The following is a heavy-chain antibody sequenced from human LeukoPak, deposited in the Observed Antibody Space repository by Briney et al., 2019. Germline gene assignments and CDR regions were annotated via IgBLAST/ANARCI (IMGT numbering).Heavy chain of an antibody. CDR3: AKDGSWSCTD. Sequence: GSLRLSCAASGFTFSSYAIHWVRQGPGKGLEWVAYIAHHGSNKYSADSVKGRFTISRDNSKRTLYLQMNSLRADDTAVYYCAKDGSWSCTDWGQGTLVTVSS. V-gene: IGHV3-30*02. J-gene: IGHJ4*02. D-gene: IGHD2-8*02. CDR1: GFTFSSYA. CDR2: IAHHGSNK.